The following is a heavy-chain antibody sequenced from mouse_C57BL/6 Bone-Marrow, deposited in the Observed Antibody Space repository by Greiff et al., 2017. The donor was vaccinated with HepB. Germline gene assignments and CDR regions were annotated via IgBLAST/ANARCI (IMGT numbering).Heavy chain of an antibody. CDR1: GFTFSSYG. CDR3: ARQWGYDGYYWYFDV. CDR2: ISSGGSYT. Sequence: DVKLVESGGDLVKPGGSLKLSCAASGFTFSSYGMSWVRQTPDKRLEWVATISSGGSYTYYPDSVKGRFTISRDNAKNTLYLQMSSLKSEDTAMYYCARQWGYDGYYWYFDVWGTGTTVTVSS. D-gene: IGHD2-3*01. J-gene: IGHJ1*03. V-gene: IGHV5-6*02.